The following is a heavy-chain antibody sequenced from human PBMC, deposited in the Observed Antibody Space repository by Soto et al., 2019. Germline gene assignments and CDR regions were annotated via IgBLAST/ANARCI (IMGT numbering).Heavy chain of an antibody. CDR1: GGTFSSYA. CDR2: IIPIFGTA. J-gene: IGHJ4*02. V-gene: IGHV1-69*13. Sequence: SVKVSCKASGGTFSSYAITWVRQAPGQGLEWMGGIIPIFGTANYAQKFQGRVTITADESTSTAYMELGSLRSEDTAVYYCAADYYDTSGYYFAYWGQGTLVTVSS. CDR3: AADYYDTSGYYFAY. D-gene: IGHD3-22*01.